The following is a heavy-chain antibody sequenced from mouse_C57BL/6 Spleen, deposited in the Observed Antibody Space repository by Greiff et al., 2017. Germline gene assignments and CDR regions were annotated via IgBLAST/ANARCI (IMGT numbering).Heavy chain of an antibody. D-gene: IGHD2-1*01. CDR3: ARGLYGNWYFDV. J-gene: IGHJ1*03. CDR1: GFTFSDYG. V-gene: IGHV5-17*01. CDR2: ISSGSSTI. Sequence: EVKLVESGGGLVKPGGSLKLSCAASGFTFSDYGMHWVRQAPEKGLEWVAYISSGSSTIYYADTVKGRFTISRDNAKNTLFLQMTSLRSEDTAMYYCARGLYGNWYFDVWGTGTTVTVSS.